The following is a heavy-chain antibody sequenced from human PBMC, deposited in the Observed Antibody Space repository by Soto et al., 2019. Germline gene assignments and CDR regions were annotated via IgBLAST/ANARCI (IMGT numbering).Heavy chain of an antibody. CDR3: LVGATKGWFEP. D-gene: IGHD1-26*01. Sequence: QVQLQESGPGLVKPSGTLSLTCAVSGGSISTSNWWSWIRQPPGKGLEWIGEIFHSGSTNYNPALKSRVTISVVKSKSLFALKLSSVTAADTAVYYCLVGATKGWFEPWGQGTLVTVSS. J-gene: IGHJ5*02. V-gene: IGHV4-4*02. CDR1: GGSISTSNW. CDR2: IFHSGST.